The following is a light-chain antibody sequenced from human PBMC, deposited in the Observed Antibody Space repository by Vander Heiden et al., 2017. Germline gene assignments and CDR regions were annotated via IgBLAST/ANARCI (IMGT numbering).Light chain of an antibody. J-gene: IGKJ1*01. V-gene: IGKV1-6*01. CDR1: QGIRTD. Sequence: AIQMTQSPSSLSASVGDTVTITCRASQGIRTDLGWYQQKPGKAPQLLIYAASNLEGGVSPRFSGSGSGTDFTLTITSLQSEDYATYFCRQYDTYPWTFGQGTKVEVK. CDR3: RQYDTYPWT. CDR2: AAS.